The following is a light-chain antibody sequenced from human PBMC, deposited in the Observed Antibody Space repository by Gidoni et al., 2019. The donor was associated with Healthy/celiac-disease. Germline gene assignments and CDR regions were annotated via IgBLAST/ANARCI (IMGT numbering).Light chain of an antibody. V-gene: IGLV3-21*03. Sequence: SYVLTQPPSVSVAPGKTARITCGGTNIGSKSVHWYHQKPGQAPVLVVYDDSDRPSGIPERFSGSNSGNTATLTISRVEAGDEADYSCQVWDSSSDHVVFGGGTKLTVL. CDR3: QVWDSSSDHVV. CDR2: DDS. J-gene: IGLJ2*01. CDR1: NIGSKS.